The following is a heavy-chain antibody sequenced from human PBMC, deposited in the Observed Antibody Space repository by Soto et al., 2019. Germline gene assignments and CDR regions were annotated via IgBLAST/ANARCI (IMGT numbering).Heavy chain of an antibody. Sequence: QVHLVPAGAEVKKPGSSVKVSCRASGGTFNRSSISWERLASGQGLEWMGRIIPMFGVTNYAQKFQGGVMITGDKSANTACMEVSGLRSEDTAMYYCATFYEGESPSTNCYGDFDYWAQGTLVTVSS. D-gene: IGHD1-1*01. CDR2: IIPMFGVT. J-gene: IGHJ4*02. CDR1: GGTFNRSS. CDR3: ATFYEGESPSTNCYGDFDY. V-gene: IGHV1-69*02.